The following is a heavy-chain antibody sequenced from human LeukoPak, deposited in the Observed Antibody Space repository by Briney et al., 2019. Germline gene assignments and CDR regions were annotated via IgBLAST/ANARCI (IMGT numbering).Heavy chain of an antibody. V-gene: IGHV1-18*01. CDR1: GYTFTNYG. J-gene: IGHJ5*02. Sequence: ASVKVSCKASGYTFTNYGITWVRQASGQGIEWMGWISAYTGKTNSAQKLQGRVTMTTDTSTSTGYMELRSLRSEDTAVYYCARDNSVRDEAWWFDPWGQGTLVTVSS. CDR2: ISAYTGKT. D-gene: IGHD5-24*01. CDR3: ARDNSVRDEAWWFDP.